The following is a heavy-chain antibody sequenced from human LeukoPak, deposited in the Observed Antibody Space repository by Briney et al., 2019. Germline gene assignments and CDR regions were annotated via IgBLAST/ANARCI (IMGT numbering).Heavy chain of an antibody. D-gene: IGHD1-26*01. CDR2: TSSSGDST. V-gene: IGHV3-23*01. CDR1: GFTFSSTA. J-gene: IGHJ4*02. CDR3: ARALRGYSGSYYGV. Sequence: GGSLRLSCAASGFTFSSTAMSWVRQAPGKGLEWVSGTSSSGDSTHYADSVKGRFTISRDNSKNTLYLQMNSLRAEDTAVYFCARALRGYSGSYYGVWGQGTLVTVSS.